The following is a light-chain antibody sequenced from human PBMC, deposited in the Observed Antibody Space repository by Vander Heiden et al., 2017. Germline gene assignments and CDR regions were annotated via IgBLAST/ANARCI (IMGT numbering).Light chain of an antibody. Sequence: DIQLTQSPSSLSASVVDRVTITCRAGQSISAYVNWYQHKPGKAPKLLIYAAYTLQSGVPSRFSGSGAGTHFTLTISSLQPEDFATYYCQESYSTLTTFGQGTKVDIK. J-gene: IGKJ1*01. CDR1: QSISAY. V-gene: IGKV1-39*01. CDR3: QESYSTLTT. CDR2: AAY.